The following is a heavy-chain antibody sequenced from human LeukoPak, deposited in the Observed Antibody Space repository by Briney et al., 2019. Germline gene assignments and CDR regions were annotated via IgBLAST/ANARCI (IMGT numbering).Heavy chain of an antibody. V-gene: IGHV3-23*01. D-gene: IGHD3-22*01. Sequence: PGGSLRLSCAASGFTFSTHRMHWVRQAPGKGLEWVSTISGSGGSTYYADSVKGRFTISRDNSKNTLYLQMNSLRAEDTAVYYCARRASYDGTIFYFDYWGLGTLVTVSS. J-gene: IGHJ4*02. CDR2: ISGSGGST. CDR3: ARRASYDGTIFYFDY. CDR1: GFTFSTHR.